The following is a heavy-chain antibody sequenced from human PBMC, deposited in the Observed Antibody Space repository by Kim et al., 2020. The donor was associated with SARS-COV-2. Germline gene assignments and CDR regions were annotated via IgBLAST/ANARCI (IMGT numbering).Heavy chain of an antibody. D-gene: IGHD3-22*01. CDR2: INPSGGIT. CDR3: ARSRVDISTYYFFDY. CDR1: GYTFTTFF. J-gene: IGHJ4*02. V-gene: IGHV1-46*01. Sequence: ASVKVSCKASGYTFTTFFMHWLRQAPGQGLEWMGIINPSGGITSSAQNFQDRVTMTRDTSTSTLYMELSSLRSEDTAIYYCARSRVDISTYYFFDYWGQGTLVTVSS.